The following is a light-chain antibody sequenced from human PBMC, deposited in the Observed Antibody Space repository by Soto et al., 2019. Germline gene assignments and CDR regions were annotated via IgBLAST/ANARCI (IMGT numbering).Light chain of an antibody. Sequence: DIQMTQSPSTLSASVGDRVTISCRASQSISSWLAWYQQKPGKAPQLLIYKASNLQSGVPSRFSGSGSGTEFTLTISSLQPDDFASYYCQQYHSYSYTFGQGTKLEIK. CDR3: QQYHSYSYT. CDR1: QSISSW. J-gene: IGKJ2*01. V-gene: IGKV1-5*03. CDR2: KAS.